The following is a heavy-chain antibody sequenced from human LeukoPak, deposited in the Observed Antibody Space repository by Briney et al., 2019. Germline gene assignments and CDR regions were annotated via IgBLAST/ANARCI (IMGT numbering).Heavy chain of an antibody. CDR1: GYTFTGYY. Sequence: ASVKVSCKASGYTFTGYYMHWVRQAPGQGLEWMGWINPNSGGTNYAQKFQGRVTMTRDTSISTAYMELSRLRSDDTAVYYCARSHDYGDYGGAFDIWGQGTMVTVSS. CDR3: ARSHDYGDYGGAFDI. J-gene: IGHJ3*02. CDR2: INPNSGGT. V-gene: IGHV1-2*02. D-gene: IGHD4-17*01.